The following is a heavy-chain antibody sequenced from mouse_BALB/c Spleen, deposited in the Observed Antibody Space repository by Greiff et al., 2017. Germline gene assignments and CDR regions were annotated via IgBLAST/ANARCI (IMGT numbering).Heavy chain of an antibody. D-gene: IGHD2-4*01. V-gene: IGHV2-2*02. Sequence: QVQLQQSGPGLVQPSQSLSITCTVSGFSLTSYGVHWVRQSPGKGLEWLGVIWSGGSTDYNAAFISRLSISKDNSKSQVFFKMNSLQANDTAIYYCAREGGITGFAYWGQGTLVTVSA. CDR2: IWSGGST. J-gene: IGHJ3*01. CDR1: GFSLTSYG. CDR3: AREGGITGFAY.